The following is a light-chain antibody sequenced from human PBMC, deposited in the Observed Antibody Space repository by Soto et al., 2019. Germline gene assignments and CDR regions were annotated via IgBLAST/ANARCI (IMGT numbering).Light chain of an antibody. V-gene: IGLV2-14*01. CDR1: SSDVGGYKF. J-gene: IGLJ3*02. Sequence: QSVLTQPASVSGSPGQSITISCTGTSSDVGGYKFVSWYQQHPGKAPKLMIYEVSNRPSGVSNRFSGSKSGNTASLTISGLQAEDEADYYCSSYTTSSTRVFGGGTKVPS. CDR3: SSYTTSSTRV. CDR2: EVS.